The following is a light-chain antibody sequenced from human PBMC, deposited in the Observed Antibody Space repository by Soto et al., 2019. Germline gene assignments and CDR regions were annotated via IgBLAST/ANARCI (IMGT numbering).Light chain of an antibody. Sequence: IQLTQSPSSLSASVGDRVTITCRASQGINNFLAWYQQKPGKAPKLLIYAASTLQSGVPSRFSGSGSGTDFTLTISSLQPEDFATYYCQQYNSQWTFGQGTKVDIK. CDR2: AAS. J-gene: IGKJ1*01. V-gene: IGKV1-9*01. CDR3: QQYNSQWT. CDR1: QGINNF.